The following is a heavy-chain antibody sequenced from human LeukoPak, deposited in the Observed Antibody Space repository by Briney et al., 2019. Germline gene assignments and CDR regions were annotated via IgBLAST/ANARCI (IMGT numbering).Heavy chain of an antibody. D-gene: IGHD3-10*01. CDR3: ARHPEFYFFDY. Sequence: SSETLSLTCTVSGASISSYYWSWIRQPPGKGLGWSGYISYSGSTNYNPSLKSRVTISADTSKNQVSLTLSSVTAADTAVYYCARHPEFYFFDYWGQGTLVTVSS. V-gene: IGHV4-59*08. CDR1: GASISSYY. J-gene: IGHJ4*02. CDR2: ISYSGST.